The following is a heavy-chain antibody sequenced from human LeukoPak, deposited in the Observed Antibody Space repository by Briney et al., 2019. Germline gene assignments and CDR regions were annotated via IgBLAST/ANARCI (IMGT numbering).Heavy chain of an antibody. Sequence: PGGSLRLSCAASGFTFSNFWMHWVRQAPGKGLVWVSRIDSDGSITDYADSVKGRFTISRDNAKNTPYLQMNSLRAEDTAVYYCARDPSAVAGNFDYWGQGTLVTVSS. D-gene: IGHD6-19*01. CDR1: GFTFSNFW. CDR2: IDSDGSIT. J-gene: IGHJ4*02. V-gene: IGHV3-74*01. CDR3: ARDPSAVAGNFDY.